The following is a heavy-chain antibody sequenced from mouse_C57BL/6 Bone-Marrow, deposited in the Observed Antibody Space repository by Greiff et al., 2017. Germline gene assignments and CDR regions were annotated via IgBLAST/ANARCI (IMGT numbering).Heavy chain of an antibody. Sequence: VQLQQPGAELVKPGASVKMSCKASGYTFTSYWITWVKQRPGHGLEWIGDIYPGSGSTNYNEKFKSKATLTVDTSSSTAYMQLSSLTSEDSAVYYCARPYYSNYWYCDVWGTGTTVTVSA. CDR2: IYPGSGST. J-gene: IGHJ1*03. V-gene: IGHV1-55*01. CDR1: GYTFTSYW. D-gene: IGHD2-5*01. CDR3: ARPYYSNYWYCDV.